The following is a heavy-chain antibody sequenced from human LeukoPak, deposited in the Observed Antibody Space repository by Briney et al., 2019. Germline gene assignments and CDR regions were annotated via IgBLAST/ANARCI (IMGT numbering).Heavy chain of an antibody. CDR3: ARDLWGANHYFDY. CDR1: GGSISSGGYY. D-gene: IGHD7-27*01. CDR2: IYYSGST. Sequence: SETLSLTCTVSGGSISSGGYYWSWIRQHPGKGLEWIGYIYYSGSTYYNPSLKSRVTISVDTPKNQFSLKLSSVTAADTAVYYCARDLWGANHYFDYWGQGTLVTVSS. V-gene: IGHV4-31*03. J-gene: IGHJ4*02.